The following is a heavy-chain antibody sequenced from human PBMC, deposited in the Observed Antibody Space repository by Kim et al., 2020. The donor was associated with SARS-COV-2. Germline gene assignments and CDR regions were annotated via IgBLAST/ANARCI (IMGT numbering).Heavy chain of an antibody. CDR3: ARLVGATGARDY. CDR1: GYTFTSYA. Sequence: ASVKVSCKASGYTFTSYAMHWVRQAPGQRLEWMGWINAGNGNTKYSQKFQGRVTITRDTSASTAYMELSSLRSEDTAVYYCARLVGATGARDYWGQGTLVTVSS. D-gene: IGHD1-26*01. V-gene: IGHV1-3*01. CDR2: INAGNGNT. J-gene: IGHJ4*02.